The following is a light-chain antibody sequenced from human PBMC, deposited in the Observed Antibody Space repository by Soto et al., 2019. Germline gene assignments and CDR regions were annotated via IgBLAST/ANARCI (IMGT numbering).Light chain of an antibody. J-gene: IGLJ3*02. CDR1: STDVGGYNY. Sequence: QSALTQPHSVSGSPGQSVTISCTGTSTDVGGYNYVSWYQHHSGKAPKLILSDVNKWPSGVPDRFSGSKSGNTASLTISGLQSEDEADYYCCSYAGSYTWVFGGGTKLTVL. CDR2: DVN. V-gene: IGLV2-11*01. CDR3: CSYAGSYTWV.